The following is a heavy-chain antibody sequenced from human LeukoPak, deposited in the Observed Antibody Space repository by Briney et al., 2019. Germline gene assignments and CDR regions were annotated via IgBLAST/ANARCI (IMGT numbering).Heavy chain of an antibody. CDR1: GGSISSSNW. V-gene: IGHV4-4*02. J-gene: IGHJ5*02. CDR2: IYHSGST. D-gene: IGHD4-23*01. Sequence: PSGTLSLTCAVSGGSISSSNWWSWVRQPPGKGLEWIGEIYHSGSTNYNPSLKSRVTISVDTSKNQFSLKLSSVTAADTAVYYCARMGGDDYGGNSGNWFDPWGQGTLVTVSS. CDR3: ARMGGDDYGGNSGNWFDP.